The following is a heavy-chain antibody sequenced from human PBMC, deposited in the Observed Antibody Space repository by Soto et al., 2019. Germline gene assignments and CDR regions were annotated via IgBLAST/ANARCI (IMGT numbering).Heavy chain of an antibody. V-gene: IGHV4-34*01. D-gene: IGHD1-26*01. J-gene: IGHJ4*02. Sequence: QVQLQQWGAGLFKPSETLSLTCAVYGGSFSGYYWSWIRQPPGKGLEWIGEINHSGSTNYNPSLKSRVTISVDTSKNQFSLKLSSVTAADTAVYYCARGVLRDQSDYWGQGTLVTVSS. CDR2: INHSGST. CDR3: ARGVLRDQSDY. CDR1: GGSFSGYY.